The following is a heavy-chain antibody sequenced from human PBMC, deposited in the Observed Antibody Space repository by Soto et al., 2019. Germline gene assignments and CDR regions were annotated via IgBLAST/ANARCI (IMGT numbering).Heavy chain of an antibody. V-gene: IGHV3-23*01. CDR1: GFTFSSYA. D-gene: IGHD3-9*01. Sequence: PGESLKISCAASGFTFSSYAMSWVRQAPGKGLEWVSAISGSGGSTYYADSVKGRFTIPRDNSKNTLYLQMNSLRAEDTAVYYCAKDNTYYDILTGYGTDPDFDYWGQGTLVTVSS. CDR2: ISGSGGST. J-gene: IGHJ4*02. CDR3: AKDNTYYDILTGYGTDPDFDY.